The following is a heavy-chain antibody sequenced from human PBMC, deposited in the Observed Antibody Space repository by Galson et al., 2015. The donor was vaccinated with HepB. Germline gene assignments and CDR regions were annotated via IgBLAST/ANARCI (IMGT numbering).Heavy chain of an antibody. CDR2: IYPGDSDA. D-gene: IGHD3-10*01. CDR3: ARVMVRGTHCLDV. Sequence: QSGAEVKKPGESLKISCQGSRDSFTGYWIAWVRQMPGKGLEWMGIIYPGDSDAKYSPSFQGHVTFSADKSTTTASLQWSSLTVADSAIYYCARVMVRGTHCLDVWGKGTTVTGSS. J-gene: IGHJ6*03. CDR1: RDSFTGYW. V-gene: IGHV5-51*01.